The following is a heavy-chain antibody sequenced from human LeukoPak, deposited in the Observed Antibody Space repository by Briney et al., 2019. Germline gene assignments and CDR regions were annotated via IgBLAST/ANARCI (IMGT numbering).Heavy chain of an antibody. Sequence: PGGSLRLSCAASGFTVSSNYMSWVRQAPGKGLEWVSLIYSGGSTYYADSVKGRFTISRDNAKNSLYLQMNSLRAEDTAVYYCARVLQWLGYYFDYWGQGTLVTVSS. J-gene: IGHJ4*02. D-gene: IGHD6-19*01. CDR3: ARVLQWLGYYFDY. CDR1: GFTVSSNY. CDR2: IYSGGST. V-gene: IGHV3-66*01.